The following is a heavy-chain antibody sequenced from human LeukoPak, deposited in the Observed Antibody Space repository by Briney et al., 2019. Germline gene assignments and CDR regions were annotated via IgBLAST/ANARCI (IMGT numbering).Heavy chain of an antibody. Sequence: GGSLRLSCAASGFTFSPSTMNWVRQAPGKGLEWVSCISSSNDYIYYADSVKGRFTISRDNAKNSLYLQMNSLRAEDTSVYYCVRIPNSAGFPNWFDSWGQGTLVTVSS. V-gene: IGHV3-21*01. CDR1: GFTFSPST. CDR2: ISSSNDYI. J-gene: IGHJ5*01. CDR3: VRIPNSAGFPNWFDS. D-gene: IGHD6-19*01.